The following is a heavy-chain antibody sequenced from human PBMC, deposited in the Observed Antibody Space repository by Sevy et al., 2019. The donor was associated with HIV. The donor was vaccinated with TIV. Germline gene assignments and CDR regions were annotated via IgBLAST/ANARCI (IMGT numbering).Heavy chain of an antibody. CDR2: IGGSDDRT. D-gene: IGHD4-17*01. Sequence: GGSLRLSCAASGFTLSGNAMAWVRQAPGKGLEWVSAIGGSDDRTDYADSVKGRFTISRDISKNTLYLQMNSLRVEDTDVYYCAKDILRWSFDYWGQGTLVTVSS. CDR1: GFTLSGNA. CDR3: AKDILRWSFDY. V-gene: IGHV3-23*01. J-gene: IGHJ4*02.